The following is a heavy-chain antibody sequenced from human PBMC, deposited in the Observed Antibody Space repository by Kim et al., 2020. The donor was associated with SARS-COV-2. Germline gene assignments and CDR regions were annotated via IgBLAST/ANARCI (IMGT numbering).Heavy chain of an antibody. V-gene: IGHV3-23*03. J-gene: IGHJ4*02. CDR3: AKGEGSLGGSFDY. D-gene: IGHD3-16*01. Sequence: GGSLRLSCAASGFTFSSYAMSWVRQAPGKGLEWVSVIYSGGSSTYYADSVKGRFTISRDNSKNTLYLQMNSLRAEDTAVYYCAKGEGSLGGSFDYWGQGTLVTVSS. CDR1: GFTFSSYA. CDR2: IYSGGSST.